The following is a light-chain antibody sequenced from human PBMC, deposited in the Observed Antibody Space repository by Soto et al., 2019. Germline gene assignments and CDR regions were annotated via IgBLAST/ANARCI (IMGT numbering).Light chain of an antibody. CDR3: QQCYNTPS. J-gene: IGKJ3*01. CDR2: WSS. V-gene: IGKV4-1*01. CDR1: QSVLYSSNNKNC. Sequence: DIVMTQSPDSLSVSLGERATINCKSSQSVLYSSNNKNCLAWYQQKPGQSPKLLIYWSSTRESGVPDRFSGSGSGTDFTLTISSLQAEDVAVYYCQQCYNTPSFGHGTKVDI.